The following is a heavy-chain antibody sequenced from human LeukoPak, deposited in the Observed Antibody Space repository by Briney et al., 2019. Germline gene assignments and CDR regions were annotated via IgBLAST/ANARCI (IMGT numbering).Heavy chain of an antibody. D-gene: IGHD3-10*01. CDR2: IYHSGST. Sequence: SETLSLTCTVSGSSITRGDYWGWIRQPPGKGLECIGVIYHSGSTYYNPSLKSRVVISVDTSKNQFSLRLSSVSAADTAVYYCARSGPYYYHYVDVWGKGTTVTVSS. J-gene: IGHJ6*03. CDR3: ARSGPYYYHYVDV. V-gene: IGHV4-38-2*02. CDR1: GSSITRGDY.